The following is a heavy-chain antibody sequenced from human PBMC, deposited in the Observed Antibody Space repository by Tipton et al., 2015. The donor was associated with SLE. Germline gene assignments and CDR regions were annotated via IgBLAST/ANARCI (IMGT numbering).Heavy chain of an antibody. Sequence: TLSLTCAVYGGSFSGYYWSWIRQPPGKGLEWIGEINHSGSTNYNPSLKSRVTISVDTSKNQFSLKLSSVTAADTAVYYCARGAAASDYWGQGPLAPLPS. D-gene: IGHD6-13*01. CDR3: ARGAAASDY. J-gene: IGHJ4*02. V-gene: IGHV4-34*01. CDR1: GGSFSGYY. CDR2: INHSGST.